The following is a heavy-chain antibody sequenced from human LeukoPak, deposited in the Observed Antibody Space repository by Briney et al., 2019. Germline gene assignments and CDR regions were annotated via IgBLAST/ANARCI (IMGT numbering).Heavy chain of an antibody. J-gene: IGHJ4*02. CDR2: INHSGST. CDR1: GGSFSGYY. CDR3: ARGRPSRTRFGELLCFDY. D-gene: IGHD3-10*01. Sequence: PSETLSLTCAVYGGSFSGYYWSWIRQPPGKGLDWIGEINHSGSTNYNPSLKSRVTISVDTSKNQFSLKLSSVTAADTAVYYCARGRPSRTRFGELLCFDYWGQGTLVTVSS. V-gene: IGHV4-34*01.